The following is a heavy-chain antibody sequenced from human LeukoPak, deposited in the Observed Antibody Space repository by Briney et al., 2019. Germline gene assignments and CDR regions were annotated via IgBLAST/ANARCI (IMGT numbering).Heavy chain of an antibody. D-gene: IGHD1-26*01. V-gene: IGHV3-11*04. J-gene: IGHJ6*03. CDR2: ISSSGSTI. CDR3: ARDPYSGSYGNYYYYFMDV. Sequence: LSLTCAVYGGSFSGYYMSWIRQAPGKGLEWVSYISSSGSTIYYADSVKGRFTTSRDNAKNSLYLQMNSLRAEDTAVYYCARDPYSGSYGNYYYYFMDVWGKGTTVTISS. CDR1: GGSFSGYY.